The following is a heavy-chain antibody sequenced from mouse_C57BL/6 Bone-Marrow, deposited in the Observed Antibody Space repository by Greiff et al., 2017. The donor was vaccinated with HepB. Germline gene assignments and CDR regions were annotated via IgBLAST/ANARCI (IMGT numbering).Heavy chain of an antibody. V-gene: IGHV10-1*01. CDR3: VRRDMDY. Sequence: EPGGGLVQPKGSLKLSCAASGFSFNTYAMNWVRQAPGKGLEWVARIRSKSNNYATYYADSVKDRFTISRDDSESMLYLQMNNLKTEDTAMYYCVRRDMDYWGQGTSVTVSS. CDR2: IRSKSNNYAT. J-gene: IGHJ4*01. CDR1: GFSFNTYA.